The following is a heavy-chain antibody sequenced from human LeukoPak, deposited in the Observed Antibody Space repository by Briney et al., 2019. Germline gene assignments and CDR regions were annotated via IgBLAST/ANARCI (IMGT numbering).Heavy chain of an antibody. D-gene: IGHD2-2*01. CDR1: GFTFDDYA. J-gene: IGHJ6*02. Sequence: PGRSLRLSCAASGFTFDDYAMHWVRQAPGKGLEWVSGISWNSGKIGYADSVKGRFTISRDNAKNSLSLQMNSLRAEDTALYYCAKDRGYQLLFMDVWGQGTTVTVSS. CDR3: AKDRGYQLLFMDV. V-gene: IGHV3-9*01. CDR2: ISWNSGKI.